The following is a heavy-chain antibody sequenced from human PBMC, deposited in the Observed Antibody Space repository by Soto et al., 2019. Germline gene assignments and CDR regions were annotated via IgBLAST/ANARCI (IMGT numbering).Heavy chain of an antibody. V-gene: IGHV1-3*01. D-gene: IGHD3-16*01. J-gene: IGHJ4*02. CDR2: INAGNGNT. Sequence: ASVKVSCKASGYTFTSYAMHWVRQALGQRLEWMGWINAGNGNTKYSQKFQGRVTITRDTSASTEYMELSSKRSEETAVYNCAGQIMVIPRVRGVDYWCQEALVAV. CDR3: AGQIMVIPRVRGVDY. CDR1: GYTFTSYA.